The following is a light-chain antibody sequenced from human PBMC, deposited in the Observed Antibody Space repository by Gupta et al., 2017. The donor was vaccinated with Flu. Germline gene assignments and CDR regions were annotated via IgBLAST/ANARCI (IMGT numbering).Light chain of an antibody. J-gene: IGKJ1*01. CDR2: GAS. CDR3: HQYGTSPQT. V-gene: IGKV3-20*01. Sequence: ENVLMQSPGTLSLSPGERATLSCRAGQSVSSSYLAWYQLKPGQPPRLLIYGASNSAPGIPDRFSGSGAGTDFTLTISRLEPEDFAVYYCHQYGTSPQTFGQGTKVDIE. CDR1: QSVSSSY.